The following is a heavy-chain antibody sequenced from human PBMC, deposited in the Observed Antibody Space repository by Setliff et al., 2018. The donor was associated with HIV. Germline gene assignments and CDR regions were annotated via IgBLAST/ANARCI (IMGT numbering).Heavy chain of an antibody. CDR1: GVSIDTHY. CDR3: ASGYSSSSYFDY. J-gene: IGHJ4*02. V-gene: IGHV4-59*11. Sequence: PSETLSLTCTVSGVSIDTHYWSWIRQSPGKGLEWTGHFYYRGSPRYNPSLRSRVTISGDMSKNQFSLKLHSMAAADTAVYFCASGYSSSSYFDYWGQGSLVTVSS. D-gene: IGHD6-6*01. CDR2: FYYRGSP.